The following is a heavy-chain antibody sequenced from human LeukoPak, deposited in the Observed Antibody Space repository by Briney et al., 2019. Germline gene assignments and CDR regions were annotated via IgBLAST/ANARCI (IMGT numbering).Heavy chain of an antibody. CDR3: AREGDADAFDI. D-gene: IGHD2-21*02. CDR1: GFTFSSYW. V-gene: IGHV3-74*01. Sequence: GGSLRLSCAASGFTFSSYWMHWVRQAPGKGLVWVSRINSDGSSTSYADSVKGRFTISRDNAKNTLYLQMNSLRAEDTAVYYCAREGDADAFDIWGQGTMVTVSS. CDR2: INSDGSST. J-gene: IGHJ3*02.